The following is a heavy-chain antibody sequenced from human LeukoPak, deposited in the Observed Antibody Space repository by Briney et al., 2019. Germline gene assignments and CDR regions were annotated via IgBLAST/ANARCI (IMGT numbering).Heavy chain of an antibody. CDR3: ASSGYSSSFRDY. CDR1: GFTVSSYD. V-gene: IGHV3-23*01. D-gene: IGHD6-6*01. Sequence: PGGSLRLSCAASGFTVSSYDMSWVRQAPGKGLEWVSAISRSGGSTYYADSVKGRFTISRDISKNSLYLQMNSLRAEDTAVYYRASSGYSSSFRDYWGQGTLVTVSS. J-gene: IGHJ4*02. CDR2: ISRSGGST.